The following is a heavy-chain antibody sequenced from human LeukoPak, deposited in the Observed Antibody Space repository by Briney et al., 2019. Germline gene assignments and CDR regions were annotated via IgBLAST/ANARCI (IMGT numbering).Heavy chain of an antibody. D-gene: IGHD3-9*01. CDR1: GGSISSSSYY. CDR2: IYYSGST. Sequence: SETLSLTCTVSGGSISSSSYYWGWIRQPPGKGLEWIGSIYYSGSTYYNPSLKSRVTISVDTSKNQFSLKLSSVTAADTAVYYCASHFDWLVDYWGQGTLVTVSS. CDR3: ASHFDWLVDY. J-gene: IGHJ4*02. V-gene: IGHV4-39*01.